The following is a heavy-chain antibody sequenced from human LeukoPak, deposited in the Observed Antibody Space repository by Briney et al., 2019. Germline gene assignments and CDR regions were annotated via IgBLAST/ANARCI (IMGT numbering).Heavy chain of an antibody. D-gene: IGHD3-22*01. J-gene: IGHJ3*02. Sequence: SVKGRFIISRDNAKDSLYLQMNSLRVEDTAVYYCARSDSSGYYYVYDAFDIWGQGTMVTVSS. V-gene: IGHV3-21*06. CDR3: ARSDSSGYYYVYDAFDI.